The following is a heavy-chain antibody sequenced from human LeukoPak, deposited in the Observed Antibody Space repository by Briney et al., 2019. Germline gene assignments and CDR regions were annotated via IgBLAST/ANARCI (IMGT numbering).Heavy chain of an antibody. V-gene: IGHV4-59*01. CDR1: GGSINNYY. Sequence: SETLSLTSTVSGGSINNYYWSWIRQPPGKGLEWIGYIQYGGRTYYSPSLKSRVTISMDLSKIQFSLKMSSVTAADTAVYYCARDFFGDFDHWGQGILVTVSS. CDR3: ARDFFGDFDH. CDR2: IQYGGRT. J-gene: IGHJ4*02. D-gene: IGHD2/OR15-2a*01.